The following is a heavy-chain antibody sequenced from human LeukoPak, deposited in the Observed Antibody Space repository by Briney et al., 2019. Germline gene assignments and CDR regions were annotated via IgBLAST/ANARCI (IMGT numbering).Heavy chain of an antibody. D-gene: IGHD4-11*01. CDR3: ARAPVTTTLGYYMDV. CDR1: GGTFSSYA. J-gene: IGHJ6*03. V-gene: IGHV1-69*05. CDR2: IIPIFGTA. Sequence: ASVKVSCKASGGTFSSYAISWVRQAPGQGLEWMGGIIPIFGTANYAQKFQGRVTITTDESTSTAYMELSSLRSEDTAVYYCARAPVTTTLGYYMDVWGKGTTVTVSS.